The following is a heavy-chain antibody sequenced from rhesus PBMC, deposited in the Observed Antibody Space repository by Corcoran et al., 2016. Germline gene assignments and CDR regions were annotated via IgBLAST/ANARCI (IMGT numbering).Heavy chain of an antibody. V-gene: IGHV4-169*01. CDR2: IYVSGGGT. J-gene: IGHJ4*01. D-gene: IGHD4-17*01. CDR3: ARGDGNYGGYFDY. Sequence: QLQLQESGPGLVKPSETLSVTCAVSGGSISSSYWSWIRQPPGKGLEWIGYIYVSGGGTNYHPSLKNRVTISMDTSKNQFSRKMSAGTAAGTAVYCCARGDGNYGGYFDYWGQGVLVTVSS. CDR1: GGSISSSY.